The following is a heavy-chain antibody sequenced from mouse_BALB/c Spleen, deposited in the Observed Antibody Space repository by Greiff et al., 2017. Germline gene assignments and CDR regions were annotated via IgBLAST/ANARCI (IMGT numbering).Heavy chain of an antibody. Sequence: EVKLVESGGGLVQPGGSLRLSCATSGFTFTDYYMSWVRQPPGKALEWLGFIRNKANGYTTEYSASVKGRFTISRDNSQSILYLQMNTLRAEDSATYYCARDHNWDVGGYYFDYWGQGTTLTVSS. CDR2: IRNKANGYTT. CDR1: GFTFTDYY. CDR3: ARDHNWDVGGYYFDY. V-gene: IGHV7-3*02. J-gene: IGHJ2*01. D-gene: IGHD4-1*02.